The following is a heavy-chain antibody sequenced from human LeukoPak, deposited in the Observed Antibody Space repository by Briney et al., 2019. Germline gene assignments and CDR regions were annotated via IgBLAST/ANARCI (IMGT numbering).Heavy chain of an antibody. V-gene: IGHV4-34*01. Sequence: SETLSLTCAVYGGSFSGYYWSWIRQPPGKGLEWIGEINHSGSTNYNPSLKSRVTMSVDTSKNQFSPKLSSVTAADTAVYYCARGLSPRINMVRGVRPPFRGVFDYWGQGTLVTVSS. CDR3: ARGLSPRINMVRGVRPPFRGVFDY. D-gene: IGHD3-10*01. CDR2: INHSGST. J-gene: IGHJ4*02. CDR1: GGSFSGYY.